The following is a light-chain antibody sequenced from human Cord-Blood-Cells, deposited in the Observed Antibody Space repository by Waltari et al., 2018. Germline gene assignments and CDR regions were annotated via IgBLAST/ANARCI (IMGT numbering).Light chain of an antibody. CDR3: CSYAGSYTYV. Sequence: QSALTPPRSVSGSPGPSVHISCTGTSSDVGGYNYVPWYQQHPGKAPKLMIYDVSKRPSGVPDRFSGSKSGNTASLTISGLQAEDEADYYCCSYAGSYTYVFGTGTKVTVL. J-gene: IGLJ1*01. V-gene: IGLV2-11*01. CDR1: SSDVGGYNY. CDR2: DVS.